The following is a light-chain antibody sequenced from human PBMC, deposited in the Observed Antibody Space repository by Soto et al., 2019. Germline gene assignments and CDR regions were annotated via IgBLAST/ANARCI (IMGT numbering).Light chain of an antibody. V-gene: IGKV1-33*01. Sequence: DIQMTQSPSSLSASVGDRVTITCQASQDISKYLNWYQQRPGKAPKLIIYDASNLEAGVPSRFSGSGSGTDFTFTISSLLPEDIATYYCQQYDDLPLTFGGGTKVEI. CDR1: QDISKY. CDR2: DAS. J-gene: IGKJ4*01. CDR3: QQYDDLPLT.